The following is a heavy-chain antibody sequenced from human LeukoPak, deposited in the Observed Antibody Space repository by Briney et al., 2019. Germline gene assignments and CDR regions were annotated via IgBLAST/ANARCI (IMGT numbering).Heavy chain of an antibody. Sequence: PSETLSLTCAVSGGSISSSNWWSWVRQPPGKGLEWIGEIYHSGSTNYNPSLKSRVTISVDKSKNQFSLKLSSVTAADTAVYYCARRHYGSGLPPDAFDIWGQGTKVTVSS. CDR3: ARRHYGSGLPPDAFDI. CDR1: GGSISSSNW. CDR2: IYHSGST. V-gene: IGHV4-4*02. J-gene: IGHJ3*02. D-gene: IGHD3-10*01.